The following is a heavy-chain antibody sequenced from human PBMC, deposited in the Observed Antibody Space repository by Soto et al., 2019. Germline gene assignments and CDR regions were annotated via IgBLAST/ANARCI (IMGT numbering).Heavy chain of an antibody. V-gene: IGHV3-23*01. CDR1: GFTFSSYA. Sequence: GGSLRLSCAASGFTFSSYAMSWVRQAPGKGLEWVSAISGSGGSTYYADSVKGRFTISRDNSKNTLYLQMNSLRAEDTAVYYCAKDAEGYCSSTSCQNTSKLRFWAHYYYFMDVWGKRTSVTVSS. CDR2: ISGSGGST. D-gene: IGHD2-2*01. J-gene: IGHJ6*03. CDR3: AKDAEGYCSSTSCQNTSKLRFWAHYYYFMDV.